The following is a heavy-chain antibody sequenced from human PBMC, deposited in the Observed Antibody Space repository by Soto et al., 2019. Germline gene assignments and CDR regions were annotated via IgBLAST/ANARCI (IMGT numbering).Heavy chain of an antibody. CDR2: IFHSGTT. J-gene: IGHJ4*02. D-gene: IGHD2-2*01. CDR3: ARVGNRDSTTSSGVGCFDY. CDR1: GASISSSY. V-gene: IGHV4-59*01. Sequence: SETLSLTCTVSGASISSSYWSWIRQSPGKGLEWIGYIFHSGTTTYNPSLKSRLTISVDTSKNKFSLNRSSLTNADTAVYFCARVGNRDSTTSSGVGCFDYWGQGTLVTVSS.